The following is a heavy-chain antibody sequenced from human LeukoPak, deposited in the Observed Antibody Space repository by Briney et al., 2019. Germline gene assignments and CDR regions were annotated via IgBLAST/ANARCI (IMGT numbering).Heavy chain of an antibody. D-gene: IGHD3-10*01. CDR2: MKPSTGAT. CDR3: ARDYYGSGSYSTDY. Sequence: ASVKVSCKPSGYTFTGYDIHWVRQAPGQGLQWMGWMKPSTGATNYAQEFQGRVTMTRDTSVGTAHMELSRLTPDDTALYYCARDYYGSGSYSTDYWGQGTLVTVSS. J-gene: IGHJ4*02. V-gene: IGHV1-2*02. CDR1: GYTFTGYD.